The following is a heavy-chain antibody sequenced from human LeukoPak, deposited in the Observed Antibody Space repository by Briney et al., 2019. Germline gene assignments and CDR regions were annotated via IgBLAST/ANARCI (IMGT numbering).Heavy chain of an antibody. D-gene: IGHD3-10*01. CDR2: ISGSGGST. CDR3: AKDPINYYGSGSSFDY. Sequence: PGGSLRLSCAASGFTFSSYAMSWVRQAPGKGLEWVSAISGSGGSTYCADSVKGRFTISRDNSKNTLYLQMNSLRAEDTAVYYCAKDPINYYGSGSSFDYWGQGTLVSVSS. J-gene: IGHJ4*02. V-gene: IGHV3-23*01. CDR1: GFTFSSYA.